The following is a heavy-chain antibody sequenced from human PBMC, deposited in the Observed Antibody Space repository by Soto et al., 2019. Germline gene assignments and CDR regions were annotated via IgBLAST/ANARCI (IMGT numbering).Heavy chain of an antibody. D-gene: IGHD5-12*01. CDR2: ISSSSSYT. V-gene: IGHV3-11*05. Sequence: GGYLRLSCAASGFTFSDYYMSWIRQAPGKGLEWVSYISSSSSYTNYADSVKGRFTISRDNAKNSLYLQMNSLRAEDTAVYYCARDHHRYSGYDYVDYWGQGTLVTVSS. J-gene: IGHJ4*02. CDR1: GFTFSDYY. CDR3: ARDHHRYSGYDYVDY.